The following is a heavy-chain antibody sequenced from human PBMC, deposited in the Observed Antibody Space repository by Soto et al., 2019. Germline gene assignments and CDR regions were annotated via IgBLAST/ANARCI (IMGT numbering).Heavy chain of an antibody. CDR2: INSDGCRA. CDR3: ARGSAAGCIWFAT. D-gene: IGHD6-13*01. V-gene: IGHV3-74*01. CDR1: GFTFSSDW. J-gene: IGHJ5*02. Sequence: EVQLVESGGGLVQPGGSLRLSCAASGFTFSSDWMDWVRQAPGKGLVWVSRINSDGCRAYYADSVKGRFTISRDNAKNTLYLQMNRLRADDTAVYDCARGSAAGCIWFATWGQGTLVTVSS.